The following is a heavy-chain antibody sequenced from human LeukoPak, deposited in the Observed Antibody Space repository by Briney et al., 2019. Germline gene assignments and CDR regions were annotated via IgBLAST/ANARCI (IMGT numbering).Heavy chain of an antibody. Sequence: GGSLRLSCAASGVTFSSYAMSWVRQAPGKGLEWVSAISGSGGSTYYADSVKGRFTISRDNSKNTLYLQMNSLRAEDTAVYYCAKDMYSSGWYSEYFQHWGQGTLVTVSS. J-gene: IGHJ1*01. CDR3: AKDMYSSGWYSEYFQH. V-gene: IGHV3-23*01. CDR1: GVTFSSYA. CDR2: ISGSGGST. D-gene: IGHD6-19*01.